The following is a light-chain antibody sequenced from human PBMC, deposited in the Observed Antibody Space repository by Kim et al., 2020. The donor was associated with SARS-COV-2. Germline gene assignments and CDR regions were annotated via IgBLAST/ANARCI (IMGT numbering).Light chain of an antibody. CDR3: QLYNSYSGYT. Sequence: DIQMTQSPSTLSASVGDRVTITCRASQSVTTWLAWYQQKPGKAPKLLIYRTSNLENGGPARFSGSESGTEFTLTISSLQPDDFATYYCQLYNSYSGYTFGQGTKVDIK. V-gene: IGKV1-5*03. J-gene: IGKJ2*01. CDR2: RTS. CDR1: QSVTTW.